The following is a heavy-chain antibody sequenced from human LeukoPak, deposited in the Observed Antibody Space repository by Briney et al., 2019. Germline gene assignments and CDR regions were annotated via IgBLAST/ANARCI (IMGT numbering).Heavy chain of an antibody. CDR1: GGSISSGGYS. CDR2: IYHSGST. J-gene: IGHJ4*02. D-gene: IGHD2-2*01. Sequence: SETLSLTCAVSGGSISSGGYSWSWIRQPPGKGLEWIGYIYHSGSTYYNPSLKSRVTISVDTSKNQFSLKLSSVTAAGTAVYYCATSQGVVPAARSFDYWGQGTLVTVSS. V-gene: IGHV4-30-2*01. CDR3: ATSQGVVPAARSFDY.